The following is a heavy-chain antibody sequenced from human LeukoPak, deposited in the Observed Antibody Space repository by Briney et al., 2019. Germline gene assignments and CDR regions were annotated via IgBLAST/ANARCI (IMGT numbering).Heavy chain of an antibody. CDR3: ASGENWKTTFDF. CDR2: IKQDGNEK. Sequence: GGSLRLSCAVSGFTFSSYWMSWVRQAPGRGLEWVANIKQDGNEKYYVDSVKGRFTISRDNAKNSLYLQMNSLRAEDTAVYYCASGENWKTTFDFWGQGTLVTVSP. J-gene: IGHJ4*02. D-gene: IGHD1-1*01. CDR1: GFTFSSYW. V-gene: IGHV3-7*01.